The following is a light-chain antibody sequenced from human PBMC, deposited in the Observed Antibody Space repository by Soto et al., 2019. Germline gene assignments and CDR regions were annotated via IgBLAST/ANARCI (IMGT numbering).Light chain of an antibody. J-gene: IGKJ4*01. Sequence: DIVLTQSPATLSVSPGERSTLCFRSSQSVSSYLAWYQQKPGQAPRLLIYGASSRATGIPDRFSGSGSGTDFTLTISRLEPEDFAVYYCQQYGSSLTFGGGTKVDI. CDR1: QSVSSY. CDR2: GAS. V-gene: IGKV3-20*01. CDR3: QQYGSSLT.